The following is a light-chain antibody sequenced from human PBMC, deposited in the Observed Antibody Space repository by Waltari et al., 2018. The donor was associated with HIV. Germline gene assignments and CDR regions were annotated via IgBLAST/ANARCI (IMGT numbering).Light chain of an antibody. Sequence: QSVLTQPPSASGTPGQRVTISCSGSSSNIGANYVYWYQQLPRTAPKLLIYRNNLRPSGFPDRFSGSKSGTSASLAISGLRSEDEANYYCAAWGDSLSNVVFGGGTKLTVL. CDR3: AAWGDSLSNVV. CDR2: RNN. V-gene: IGLV1-47*01. CDR1: SSNIGANY. J-gene: IGLJ2*01.